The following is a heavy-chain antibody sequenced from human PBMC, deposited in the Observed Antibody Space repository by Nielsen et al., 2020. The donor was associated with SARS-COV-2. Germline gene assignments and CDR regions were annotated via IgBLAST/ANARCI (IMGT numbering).Heavy chain of an antibody. CDR3: ASLWGSYYYYGMDV. CDR1: GFTFDDYG. V-gene: IGHV3-9*01. D-gene: IGHD3-16*01. Sequence: SLKISCAASGFTFDDYGMSWVRQAPGKGLEWVSGISWNSGSIGYADSVKGRFTISRDNAKNSLYLQMNSLRAEDTALYYCASLWGSYYYYGMDVWGQGTTVTVSS. J-gene: IGHJ6*02. CDR2: ISWNSGSI.